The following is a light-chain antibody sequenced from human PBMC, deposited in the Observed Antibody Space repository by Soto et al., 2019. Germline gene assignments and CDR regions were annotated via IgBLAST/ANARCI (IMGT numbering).Light chain of an antibody. CDR3: QQCDNLPLT. CDR1: QDIGNY. CDR2: EGY. J-gene: IGKJ2*01. Sequence: DVQMTQSPSSLSASLGDRVTITCQASQDIGNYLNWYRLKPGKAPRLLIYEGYNLETGVPSVFSGGGSGTSCNLTISSLQPEDTATYSCQQCDNLPLTFGPGTKLEI. V-gene: IGKV1-33*01.